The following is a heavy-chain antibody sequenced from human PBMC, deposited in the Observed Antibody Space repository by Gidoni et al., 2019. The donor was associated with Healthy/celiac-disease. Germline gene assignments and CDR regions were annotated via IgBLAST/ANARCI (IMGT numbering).Heavy chain of an antibody. CDR3: ARDCGSGSCLWP. Sequence: QVQLVASGGGLVKPGGSLRLSCAASGFTFSDYYMSWIRQAPGKGLEWVSYISSSSSYTNYADSVKGRFTISRDNAKNSLYLQMNSLRAEDTAVYYCARDCGSGSCLWPWGQGTLVTVSS. J-gene: IGHJ5*02. CDR1: GFTFSDYY. CDR2: ISSSSSYT. D-gene: IGHD3-10*01. V-gene: IGHV3-11*05.